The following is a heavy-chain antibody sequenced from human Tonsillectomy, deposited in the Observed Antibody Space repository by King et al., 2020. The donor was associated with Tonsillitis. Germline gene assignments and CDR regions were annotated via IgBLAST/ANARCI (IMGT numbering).Heavy chain of an antibody. CDR3: ARDGDLENNAGQNFDY. CDR1: GFIFSDYY. D-gene: IGHD7-27*01. CDR2: TSTSGSST. Sequence: VQLVESGGGLVKPGGSLRLSCAASGFIFSDYYMTWIRQAPGKGLEWVSYTSTSGSSTYYADSVKGRFTISRDNAKNSLYLQMNSLRAEDTAVYYCARDGDLENNAGQNFDYWGQGTLVTVTS. V-gene: IGHV3-11*01. J-gene: IGHJ4*02.